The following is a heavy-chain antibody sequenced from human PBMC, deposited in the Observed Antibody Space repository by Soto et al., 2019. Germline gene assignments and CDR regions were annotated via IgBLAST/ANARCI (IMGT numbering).Heavy chain of an antibody. J-gene: IGHJ4*02. CDR3: ARALVAAAGTRNFDY. CDR1: GDSIDSGYY. Sequence: PSETLSLTCAVYGDSIDSGYYWGWIRQPPGKGLEWIGSFYYSESTKYNPSLESRVTISVDMSKNEFSLNLRSVTAADTAVYYFARALVAAAGTRNFDYWGQGTLVTVSS. V-gene: IGHV4-38-2*01. CDR2: FYYSEST. D-gene: IGHD6-13*01.